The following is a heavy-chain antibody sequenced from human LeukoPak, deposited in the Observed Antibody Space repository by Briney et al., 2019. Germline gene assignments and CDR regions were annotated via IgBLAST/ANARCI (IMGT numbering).Heavy chain of an antibody. CDR3: ARETDYSHPNYFDP. J-gene: IGHJ5*02. D-gene: IGHD4-11*01. V-gene: IGHV4-4*02. Sequence: SETLSLTCTVSGGSISETYWWSWARQPPGKGLEWIGQVHRSGSTNYNPSLKNRLIISLDRSKNQFSLSLNSVTAADTALYFCARETDYSHPNYFDPWGQGILVTVSS. CDR2: VHRSGST. CDR1: GGSISETYW.